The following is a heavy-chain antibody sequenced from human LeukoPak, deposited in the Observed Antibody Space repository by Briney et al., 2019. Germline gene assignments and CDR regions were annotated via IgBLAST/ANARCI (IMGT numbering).Heavy chain of an antibody. D-gene: IGHD1-14*01. CDR2: ITSGSNFV. Sequence: PGRSLRLSCAASGFTIDGYTLSWVRQAPGKGLEWVASITSGSNFVDYGDSVKGRFTISRDNAQNSLYVQMNSLRAEDTAVYYCATQPELPGWFDSWGQGTLVTVSS. CDR1: GFTIDGYT. J-gene: IGHJ5*01. CDR3: ATQPELPGWFDS. V-gene: IGHV3-21*01.